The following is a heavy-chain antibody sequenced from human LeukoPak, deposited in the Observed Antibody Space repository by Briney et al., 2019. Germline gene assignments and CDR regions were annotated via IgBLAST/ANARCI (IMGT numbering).Heavy chain of an antibody. J-gene: IGHJ4*02. D-gene: IGHD2-21*02. V-gene: IGHV3-21*01. CDR3: ARDGCGGDCYFDY. CDR2: ISSSSSYI. CDR1: GFTFSSYS. Sequence: GGSPRLSCAASGFTFSSYSMNWVRQAPGKGLEWVSSISSSSSYIYYADSVKGRFTISRDNAKNSLYLQMNSLRAEDTAVYYCARDGCGGDCYFDYWGQGTLVTVSS.